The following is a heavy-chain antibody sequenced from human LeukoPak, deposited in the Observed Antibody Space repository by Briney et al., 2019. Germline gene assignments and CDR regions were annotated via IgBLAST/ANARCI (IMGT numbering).Heavy chain of an antibody. CDR2: TNGDESIT. Sequence: GGPVRLSCAASGFTFSTSWMHWVRQAPGKGLVWVSRTNGDESITGHADSEKGRFTISRDNAKNTLYLQMNSLRDEDTAVYYCARGGKGLDVWGRGTTAAVSS. V-gene: IGHV3-74*01. D-gene: IGHD6-25*01. CDR1: GFTFSTSW. CDR3: ARGGKGLDV. J-gene: IGHJ6*02.